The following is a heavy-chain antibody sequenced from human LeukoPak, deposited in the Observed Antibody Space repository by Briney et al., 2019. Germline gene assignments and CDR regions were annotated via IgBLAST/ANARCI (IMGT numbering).Heavy chain of an antibody. CDR2: ITWNSGRI. Sequence: GGSLRLSCAASGFTFDDYAMHWVRQAPGKGLEWVSGITWNSGRIGYADSVRGRFTISSDNAKNSLFLQMNSLRAEDTALYYCATVSNYYYGMDVWGQGTTVTVSS. CDR1: GFTFDDYA. V-gene: IGHV3-9*01. CDR3: ATVSNYYYGMDV. D-gene: IGHD3-16*02. J-gene: IGHJ6*02.